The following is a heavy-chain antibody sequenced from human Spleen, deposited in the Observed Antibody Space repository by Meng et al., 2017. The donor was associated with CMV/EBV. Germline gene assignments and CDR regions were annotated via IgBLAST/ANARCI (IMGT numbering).Heavy chain of an antibody. J-gene: IGHJ3*02. V-gene: IGHV4-59*01. D-gene: IGHD3-22*01. Sequence: SETLSLTCTVSGGSINNYYWSWIRQPPGKGLEWIGYIYYSGSTNYNPSLKSRVTISVDTSKNQFSLKLSSVTAADTAVYYCARDSFTDSSGYYDAFDIWGQGTMVTVSS. CDR3: ARDSFTDSSGYYDAFDI. CDR1: GGSINNYY. CDR2: IYYSGST.